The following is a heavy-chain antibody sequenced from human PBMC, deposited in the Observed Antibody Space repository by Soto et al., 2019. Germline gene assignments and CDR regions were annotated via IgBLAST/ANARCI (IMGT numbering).Heavy chain of an antibody. Sequence: QLQLQESGPGLVKPSETLSLTCTVSGGSISSSSYYWGWIRQPPGKGLEWIGSIYYSGSTYYNPSLKSRVTISVDTSKNQFSLKLSSVTAADTAVYYCATGTRWGAARPSWEVYYFDYWGQGTLVTVSS. V-gene: IGHV4-39*01. D-gene: IGHD6-6*01. CDR2: IYYSGST. CDR3: ATGTRWGAARPSWEVYYFDY. CDR1: GGSISSSSYY. J-gene: IGHJ4*02.